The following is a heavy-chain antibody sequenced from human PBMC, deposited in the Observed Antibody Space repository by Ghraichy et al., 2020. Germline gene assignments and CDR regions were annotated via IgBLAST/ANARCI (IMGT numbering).Heavy chain of an antibody. D-gene: IGHD6-13*01. CDR3: AREHSSTWFLFDY. CDR1: GFTFGSYA. CDR2: ISAGAGTNT. Sequence: GGSLRLSCAASGFTFGSYAMGWVRQAPGKGLEWVATISAGAGTNTFFAGSVEGRFTISRDTSQNTLYLQMNSLTAGDTVVYYCAREHSSTWFLFDYWGQGTRVTVSS. V-gene: IGHV3-23*01. J-gene: IGHJ4*02.